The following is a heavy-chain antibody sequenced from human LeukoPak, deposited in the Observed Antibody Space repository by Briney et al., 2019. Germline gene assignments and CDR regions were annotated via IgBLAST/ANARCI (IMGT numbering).Heavy chain of an antibody. CDR3: ARVAGGSYFD. D-gene: IGHD1-26*01. CDR2: IYHSGST. Sequence: PSETLSLTCTVSGGSISSSSYYWGWIRQPPGKGLEWIGEIYHSGSTNYNPSLKSRVTISVDKSKNQFSLKLSSVTAADTAVYYCARVAGGSYFDWGQGTLVTVSS. CDR1: GGSISSSSYY. V-gene: IGHV4-39*07. J-gene: IGHJ4*02.